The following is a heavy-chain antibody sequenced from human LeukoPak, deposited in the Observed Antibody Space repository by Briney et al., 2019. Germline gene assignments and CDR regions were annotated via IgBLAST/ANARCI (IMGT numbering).Heavy chain of an antibody. V-gene: IGHV3-21*01. Sequence: SGGSLRLSCAASGFTFSSYTMNWVRQAPGKGLEWVSSISSSSSYIYYADSVKGRFTISRDNAKNFLYLQMNSLRAADTAVYYCASESYDSSGYYYVWGQGTLATVSS. J-gene: IGHJ4*02. CDR2: ISSSSSYI. D-gene: IGHD3-22*01. CDR3: ASESYDSSGYYYV. CDR1: GFTFSSYT.